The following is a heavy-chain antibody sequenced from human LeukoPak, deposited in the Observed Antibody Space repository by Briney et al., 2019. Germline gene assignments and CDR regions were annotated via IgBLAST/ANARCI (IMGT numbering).Heavy chain of an antibody. Sequence: ASVKVSCKVSGYTLTKLSIHWVRQAPGKGLEWMGGLDPEDGETISAQRFQGRVTMTEDTSTDTAYMELSSLRSEDTAMYYCATPPDNYDSSGYYLDYWGQGTLVTVSS. V-gene: IGHV1-24*01. D-gene: IGHD3-22*01. CDR1: GYTLTKLS. J-gene: IGHJ4*02. CDR3: ATPPDNYDSSGYYLDY. CDR2: LDPEDGET.